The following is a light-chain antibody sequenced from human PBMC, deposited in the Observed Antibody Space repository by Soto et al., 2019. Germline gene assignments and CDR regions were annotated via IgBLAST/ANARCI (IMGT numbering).Light chain of an antibody. CDR2: EVN. CDR1: SSDVGGYNY. Sequence: QSALTQPPSASGSPGQSVTISCTGTSSDVGGYNYVSWYQQHPGKAPKLMIYEVNKRPSGVPDRFSGSKSGNTASLTVSGLQAEDEADYYCSSYAGTPFFFGTGTKLTVL. CDR3: SSYAGTPFF. V-gene: IGLV2-8*01. J-gene: IGLJ1*01.